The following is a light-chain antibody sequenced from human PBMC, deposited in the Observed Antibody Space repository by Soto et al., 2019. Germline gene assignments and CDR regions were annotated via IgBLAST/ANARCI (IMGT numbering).Light chain of an antibody. CDR2: GAS. J-gene: IGKJ1*01. CDR1: QSVSSSY. Sequence: DIVLTQSPGPLSLSPGERATLSCRSSQSVSSSYLAWYQQKPGQAPRLLIYGASSRATGIPDRFSGSGSGTDFTLTISRLEPEDVAVYYCQQYGSSPGTFGQGTKVDIK. V-gene: IGKV3-20*01. CDR3: QQYGSSPGT.